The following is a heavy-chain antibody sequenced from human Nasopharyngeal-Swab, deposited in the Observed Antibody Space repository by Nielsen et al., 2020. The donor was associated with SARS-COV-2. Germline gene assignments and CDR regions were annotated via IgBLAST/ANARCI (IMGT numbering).Heavy chain of an antibody. CDR2: ISWNSGSI. Sequence: SLKISCAASGFTFDDYAMHWVRQAPGKGLEWASGISWNSGSIGYADSVKGRFTISRDNAKNSLYLQMNSLRAEDTALYYCASDSSSWYAYFDYWGQGTLVTVSS. D-gene: IGHD6-13*01. CDR3: ASDSSSWYAYFDY. J-gene: IGHJ4*02. V-gene: IGHV3-9*01. CDR1: GFTFDDYA.